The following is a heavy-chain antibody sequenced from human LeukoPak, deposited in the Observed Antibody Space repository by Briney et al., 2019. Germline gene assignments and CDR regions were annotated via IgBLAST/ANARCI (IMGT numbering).Heavy chain of an antibody. J-gene: IGHJ5*01. V-gene: IGHV3-30*14. CDR1: GFAFSNFA. CDR2: VSYEGTIK. Sequence: GGSLRLSCAAPGFAFSNFAMNWVRQAPGKGLEWVAVVSYEGTIKYYTDSAKGRFTISRDNSNNVISLQMNNLTTEDTATYYCAREKFDSWGQGTLVTVSS. CDR3: AREKFDS.